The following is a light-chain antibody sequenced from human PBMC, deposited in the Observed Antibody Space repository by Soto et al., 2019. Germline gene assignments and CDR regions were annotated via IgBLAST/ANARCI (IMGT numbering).Light chain of an antibody. CDR2: GAS. J-gene: IGKJ2*02. Sequence: EIVLTQSPGTLSLSPGERATLSCRASQSVSSSYLAWYQQKPGQAPRLLIYGASSRATGIPDRFSGSGSGRDFTLTISRLEHEEFAVYYCQQYGSSPGTFGQGTKLEIK. CDR3: QQYGSSPGT. CDR1: QSVSSSY. V-gene: IGKV3-20*01.